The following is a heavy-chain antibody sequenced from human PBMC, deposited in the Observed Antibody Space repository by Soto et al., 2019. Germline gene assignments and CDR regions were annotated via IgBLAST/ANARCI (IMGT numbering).Heavy chain of an antibody. CDR1: GYTFTSYY. Sequence: ASVKVSCKASGYTFTSYYMRWVRQAPGQGLEWMGIINPSGGSTSYAQKFQGRVTMTRDTSTSTVYMELSSLRSEDTAVYYCARDKKHYYDSSGFIPQYYFDYWGQGTLVTVSS. D-gene: IGHD3-22*01. CDR2: INPSGGST. J-gene: IGHJ4*02. CDR3: ARDKKHYYDSSGFIPQYYFDY. V-gene: IGHV1-46*01.